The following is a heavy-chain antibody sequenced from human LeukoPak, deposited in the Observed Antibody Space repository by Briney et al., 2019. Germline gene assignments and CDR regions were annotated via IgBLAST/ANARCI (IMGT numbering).Heavy chain of an antibody. CDR3: ARRRSSWYAGYYYYMDV. D-gene: IGHD6-13*01. V-gene: IGHV1-8*03. J-gene: IGHJ6*03. CDR2: MNPNSGNT. CDR1: GYTFTSYA. Sequence: PSVKVSCKASGYTFTSYAINWVRQATGQGLEWMGWMNPNSGNTGYAQKFQGRVTITRNTSISTAYMELSSLRSEDTAVYYCARRRSSWYAGYYYYMDVWGKGTTVSVSS.